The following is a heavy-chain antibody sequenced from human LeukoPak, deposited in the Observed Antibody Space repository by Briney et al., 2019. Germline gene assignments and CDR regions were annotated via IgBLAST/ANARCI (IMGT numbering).Heavy chain of an antibody. CDR3: AKGSGIVGVTGAFDY. CDR1: GFTFSSYN. V-gene: IGHV3-21*04. CDR2: ITSGSSHI. D-gene: IGHD1-26*01. J-gene: IGHJ4*02. Sequence: GGSLRLSCAASGFTFSSYNMNWVRQTPGQGLEWVSSITSGSSHIYYADSVKGRFTISRDNAKSSLYLQMNSLRAEDTAVYYCAKGSGIVGVTGAFDYWGQGTLVTVSS.